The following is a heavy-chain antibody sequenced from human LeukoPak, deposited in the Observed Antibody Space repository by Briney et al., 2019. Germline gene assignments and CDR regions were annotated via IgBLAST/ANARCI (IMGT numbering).Heavy chain of an antibody. CDR2: IIPILGIA. Sequence: SVKVSRTASVGTFSSYAISWVRQAPGQGLEWMGRIIPILGIANYAQKFQGRVTITADKSTSTAYMELSSLRSEDTAVYYCARDEYNWNDRGAFDIWGQGTMVTVSS. D-gene: IGHD1-1*01. V-gene: IGHV1-69*04. J-gene: IGHJ3*02. CDR1: VGTFSSYA. CDR3: ARDEYNWNDRGAFDI.